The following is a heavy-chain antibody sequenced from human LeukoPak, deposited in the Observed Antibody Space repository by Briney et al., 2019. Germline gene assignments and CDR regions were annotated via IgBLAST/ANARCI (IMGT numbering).Heavy chain of an antibody. CDR1: GGSISTYY. J-gene: IGHJ4*02. D-gene: IGHD2-2*01. CDR3: ASEYCSRSSCRFDY. CDR2: IYNSGST. V-gene: IGHV4-59*01. Sequence: SETLSLTCTVSGGSISTYYWSWIRQPPGKGLEWIGYIYNSGSTNYNPSPKSRVTISVDTSKNQFSLRLSSVTAADTAVYYCASEYCSRSSCRFDYWGQGTLVTVSS.